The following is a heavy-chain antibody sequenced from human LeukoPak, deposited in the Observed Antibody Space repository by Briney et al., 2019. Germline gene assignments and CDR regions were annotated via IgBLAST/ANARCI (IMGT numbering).Heavy chain of an antibody. J-gene: IGHJ4*02. V-gene: IGHV4-39*01. CDR3: ARQLGYCSSTSCYADKVDY. CDR2: IYYSGST. CDR1: GGSISSNFYY. D-gene: IGHD2-2*01. Sequence: PSETLSLTCTVSGGSISSNFYYYGWIRQPPGKGLEWIGSIYYSGSTYYNPSLKSRVTISVDTSKNQFSLKLSSVTAADTAVYYCARQLGYCSSTSCYADKVDYWGQGTLVTVSS.